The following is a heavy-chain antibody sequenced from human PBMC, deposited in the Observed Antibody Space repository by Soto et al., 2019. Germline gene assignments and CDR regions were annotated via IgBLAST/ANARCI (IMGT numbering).Heavy chain of an antibody. J-gene: IGHJ4*02. CDR2: SSNSGTYT. CDR1: GFTFSDYY. Sequence: GGSLRLSCVASGFTFSDYYMSWVRQAPGKGLEWLSYSSNSGTYTKYAGSVKGRFSISRDNAKNSLYLQINSLRGEDTAIYYCTRSGDNYNVLDYWGQGTPVTVSS. CDR3: TRSGDNYNVLDY. D-gene: IGHD3-10*02. V-gene: IGHV3-11*06.